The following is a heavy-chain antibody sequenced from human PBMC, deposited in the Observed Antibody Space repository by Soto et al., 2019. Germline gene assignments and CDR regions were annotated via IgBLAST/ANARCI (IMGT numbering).Heavy chain of an antibody. CDR3: ARGRYEDYGDFDY. Sequence: SETLSLTCTVSGGSISSYYWSWIRQPPGKGLEWIGYIYYSGSTNYNPSLKSRVTISVDTSKNQFSLKLSSVTAADTAVYYCARGRYEDYGDFDYWGQGTLVTVSS. CDR1: GGSISSYY. J-gene: IGHJ4*02. D-gene: IGHD4-17*01. V-gene: IGHV4-59*12. CDR2: IYYSGST.